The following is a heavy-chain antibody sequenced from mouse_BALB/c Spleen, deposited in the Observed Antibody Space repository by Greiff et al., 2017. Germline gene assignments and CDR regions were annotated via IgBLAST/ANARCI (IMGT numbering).Heavy chain of an antibody. CDR2: ISSGGSYT. V-gene: IGHV5-9-3*01. CDR3: ARVTTAIAY. D-gene: IGHD1-2*01. J-gene: IGHJ3*01. CDR1: GFTFSSYA. Sequence: EVHLVESGGGLVKPGGSLKLSCAASGFTFSSYAMSWVRQTPEKRLEWVATISSGGSYTYYPDSVKGRFTISRDNAKNTLYLQMSSLRSEDTAMYYCARVTTAIAYWGQGTLVTVSA.